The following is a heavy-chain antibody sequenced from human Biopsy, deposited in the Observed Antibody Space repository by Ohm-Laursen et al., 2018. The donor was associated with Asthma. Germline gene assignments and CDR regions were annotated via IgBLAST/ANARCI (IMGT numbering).Heavy chain of an antibody. CDR3: ARTYYDFLTGQVNDAFAL. CDR2: INAGDGNT. D-gene: IGHD3-9*01. J-gene: IGHJ3*01. CDR1: GYTFIHFA. Sequence: ASVKVSCKASGYTFIHFAIHWVRQAPGQRLEWMGWINAGDGNTKYSQKFQGRVTITRDTSASTAYMDLRGLRSEDTAMYYCARTYYDFLTGQVNDAFALWGQGTMVTVSS. V-gene: IGHV1-3*01.